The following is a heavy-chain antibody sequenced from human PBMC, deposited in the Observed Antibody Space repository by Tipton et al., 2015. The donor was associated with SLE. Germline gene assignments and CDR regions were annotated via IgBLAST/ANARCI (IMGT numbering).Heavy chain of an antibody. Sequence: LRLSCSVYGDSLSGQYWSWIRQPPGKGLEWIGEVFRGGSTNYSPSLESRVTITVDMSKNQFSLRLISVTAADTAVYYCARYYYDSTGDCLFDYWGQGTLVTVST. V-gene: IGHV4-34*12. J-gene: IGHJ4*02. CDR1: GDSLSGQY. CDR2: VFRGGST. CDR3: ARYYYDSTGDCLFDY. D-gene: IGHD3-22*01.